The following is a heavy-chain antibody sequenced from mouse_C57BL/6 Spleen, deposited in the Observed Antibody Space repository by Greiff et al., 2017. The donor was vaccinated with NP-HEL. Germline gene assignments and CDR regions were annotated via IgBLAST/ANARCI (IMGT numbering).Heavy chain of an antibody. Sequence: EVQLLQSGPELVKPGASVKISCKASGYSFTGYYMHWVKQSHGNILDWIGYIYPYNGVSSYNQNFKGKATLTVDKSSSTAYMELLSLTSEDTAVYYCARKTDRDYFDYWGQGTTRTVSS. CDR2: IYPYNGVS. V-gene: IGHV1-31*01. CDR1: GYSFTGYY. J-gene: IGHJ2*01. CDR3: ARKTDRDYFDY. D-gene: IGHD3-2*01.